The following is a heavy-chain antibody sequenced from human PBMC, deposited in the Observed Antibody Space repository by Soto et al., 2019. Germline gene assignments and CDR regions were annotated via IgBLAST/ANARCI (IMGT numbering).Heavy chain of an antibody. J-gene: IGHJ6*02. V-gene: IGHV3-23*01. CDR3: AKSGLSSWVNMEV. D-gene: IGHD2-2*01. CDR1: GFTFRSYA. Sequence: DVQMLESGGGLVQPGGSLRLSCAASGFTFRSYATNWVRQAPGKGLEWVSTISGSADSTYYADSVKGRFTISRDNSKNTLSLQMNSLRAEDTAVYYCAKSGLSSWVNMEVWGQGTTVIVSS. CDR2: ISGSADST.